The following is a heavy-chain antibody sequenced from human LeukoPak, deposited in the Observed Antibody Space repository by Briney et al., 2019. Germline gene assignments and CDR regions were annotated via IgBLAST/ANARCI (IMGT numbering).Heavy chain of an antibody. V-gene: IGHV4-59*01. CDR1: GGSISSYY. CDR3: ARGYCSGGSCYSGYYYGMDV. J-gene: IGHJ6*02. Sequence: KPSETLSLTCTVSGGSISSYYWSWIRQPPGKGLEWIGYVYYSGSTNYNPSLKSRVTISVDTSKNQFSLKLSSVTAADTAVYYCARGYCSGGSCYSGYYYGMDVWGQGTTVTVSS. D-gene: IGHD2-15*01. CDR2: VYYSGST.